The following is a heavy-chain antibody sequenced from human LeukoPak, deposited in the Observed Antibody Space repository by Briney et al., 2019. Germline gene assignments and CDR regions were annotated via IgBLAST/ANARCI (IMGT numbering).Heavy chain of an antibody. D-gene: IGHD3-10*01. Sequence: GGSLRLSCAASGFTFSSYGMHWVRQAPGKVLEWVAVIWYDGSNKYYADSVKGRFTISRDNSKNTLYLQMNSLRAEDTAVYYCARDLHYGSGSWGYGMDVWGQGTTVTVSS. V-gene: IGHV3-33*01. J-gene: IGHJ6*02. CDR3: ARDLHYGSGSWGYGMDV. CDR2: IWYDGSNK. CDR1: GFTFSSYG.